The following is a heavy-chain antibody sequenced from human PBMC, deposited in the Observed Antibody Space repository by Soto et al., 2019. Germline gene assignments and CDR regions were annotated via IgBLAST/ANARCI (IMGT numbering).Heavy chain of an antibody. D-gene: IGHD3-10*01. CDR2: VSPYSGNT. J-gene: IGHJ4*02. Sequence: QLQLVQSGVEVKKPGSSLKVSCQASGDTLTSYGISWVRQAPGQGLEWMGWVSPYSGNTNYSPKVQGRVTLTTDTTTSTAYMELRSLTSDDTAVYYCAAGTFLGPRQYWGQGTLVTVSS. CDR3: AAGTFLGPRQY. CDR1: GDTLTSYG. V-gene: IGHV1-18*01.